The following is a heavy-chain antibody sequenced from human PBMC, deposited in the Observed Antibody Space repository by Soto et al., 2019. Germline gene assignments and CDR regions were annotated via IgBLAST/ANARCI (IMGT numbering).Heavy chain of an antibody. CDR2: ISGSGGST. CDR3: AKDLYDYVWGSSSSSDY. J-gene: IGHJ4*02. D-gene: IGHD3-16*01. V-gene: IGHV3-23*01. Sequence: PGGSLRLSCAASGFTFSSYAMSWVRQAPGKGLEWVSAISGSGGSTYYADSVKGRFTISRDNSKNTLYLQMNSLRAEDTAVYYCAKDLYDYVWGSSSSSDYWGQGTLVTVSS. CDR1: GFTFSSYA.